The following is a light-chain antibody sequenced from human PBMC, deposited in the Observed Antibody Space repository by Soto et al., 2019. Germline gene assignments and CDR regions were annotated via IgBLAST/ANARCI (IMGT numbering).Light chain of an antibody. Sequence: DIQMTQSPSTLSASVGDRVTLTCRASQSISSWLACYQQKPGKAPKLLIYHAYSLESGVPSRFSGSESGTEFTLTINSLQPDDFATYYRQQYYSYPWTFGQGTKVDIK. CDR3: QQYYSYPWT. J-gene: IGKJ1*01. V-gene: IGKV1-5*01. CDR1: QSISSW. CDR2: HAY.